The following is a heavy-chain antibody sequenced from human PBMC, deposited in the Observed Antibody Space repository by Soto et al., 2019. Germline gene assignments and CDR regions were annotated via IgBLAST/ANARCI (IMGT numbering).Heavy chain of an antibody. CDR3: ARGDSTIFGYYGMDV. CDR1: GGSISSYY. J-gene: IGHJ6*02. D-gene: IGHD3-3*01. CDR2: IYYSGST. Sequence: SETLSLTCTVSGGSISSYYWSWIRQPPGKGLEWIGYIYYSGSTYYNPSLKSRVTISVDTSKNQFSLKLSSVTAADTAVYYCARGDSTIFGYYGMDVWGQGTTDTVSS. V-gene: IGHV4-59*01.